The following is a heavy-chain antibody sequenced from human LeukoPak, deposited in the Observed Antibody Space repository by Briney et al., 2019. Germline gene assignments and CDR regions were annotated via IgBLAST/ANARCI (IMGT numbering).Heavy chain of an antibody. V-gene: IGHV3-30*03. J-gene: IGHJ4*02. Sequence: GGSLRLSCAASGFTFSSYGMHWVRQAPGKGLEWVAVISYDGSNKYYADSVKGRFTISRDNSKNTLYLQMNSLRAEDTAVYCCHIVVVTPIIDYWGQGTLVTVSS. CDR2: ISYDGSNK. D-gene: IGHD2-21*02. CDR1: GFTFSSYG. CDR3: HIVVVTPIIDY.